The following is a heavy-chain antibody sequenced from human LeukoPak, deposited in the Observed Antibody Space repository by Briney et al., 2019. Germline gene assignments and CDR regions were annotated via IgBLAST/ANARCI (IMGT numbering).Heavy chain of an antibody. V-gene: IGHV4-59*08. CDR3: ARQGHSGQKGGFDY. J-gene: IGHJ4*02. Sequence: KTSETLSLTCTVSGGSISSYYWSWIRQPPGKGLEWIGYIYYSGSTNYNPSLKSRVTISVDTSKNQFSLKLSSVTAADTAVYYCARQGHSGQKGGFDYWGQGTLVTVSS. CDR1: GGSISSYY. CDR2: IYYSGST. D-gene: IGHD5-12*01.